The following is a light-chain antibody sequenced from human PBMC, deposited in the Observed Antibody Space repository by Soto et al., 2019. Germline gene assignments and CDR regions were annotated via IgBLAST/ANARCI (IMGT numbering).Light chain of an antibody. CDR2: GNR. J-gene: IGLJ1*01. V-gene: IGLV1-40*01. Sequence: QSVLTQPPSVSGARGQRVTISCTGSSSNLGAGYDVHWYQLLPGTAPKLLIYGNRNRPSGVPDRFSGSKSGTSASLAITGLQAEDEADYYCQSYDNSLGVCYVFGTGTKVTVL. CDR1: SSNLGAGYD. CDR3: QSYDNSLGVCYV.